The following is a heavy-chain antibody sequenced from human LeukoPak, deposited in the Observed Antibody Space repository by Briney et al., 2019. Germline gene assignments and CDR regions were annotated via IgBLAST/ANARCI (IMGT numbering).Heavy chain of an antibody. J-gene: IGHJ4*02. D-gene: IGHD5-18*01. CDR3: ARENGYRYDY. CDR1: RGSTSTYY. V-gene: IGHV4-4*07. CDR2: IYPSGNT. Sequence: SETLSLTCTVSRGSTSTYYWSWIRQPAGKGLEWIGRIYPSGNTNFNPSLMSRVTMSIDTSKNQFSLKLSSVTAADTALYYCARENGYRYDYWGQGTLVTVSS.